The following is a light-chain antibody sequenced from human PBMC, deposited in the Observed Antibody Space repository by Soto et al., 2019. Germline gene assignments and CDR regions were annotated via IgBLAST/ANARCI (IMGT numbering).Light chain of an antibody. V-gene: IGKV3-11*01. CDR1: QSVNSY. CDR2: DAS. Sequence: EIVLTQSPATLSLSPGERATLSCRASQSVNSYLAWYQQKPGQTPRLLIYDASNRATGIPARFSGSGSETDFTRTISGLEPEDFAVYYCQQRANWPYAFGQGTKLEIK. CDR3: QQRANWPYA. J-gene: IGKJ2*01.